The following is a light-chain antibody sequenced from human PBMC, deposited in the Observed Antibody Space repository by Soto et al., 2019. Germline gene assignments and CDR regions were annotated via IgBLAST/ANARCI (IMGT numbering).Light chain of an antibody. CDR2: EVN. V-gene: IGLV2-23*02. CDR3: CTYIGNDPWV. CDR1: SSDVGTYNL. Sequence: QSALTQPASVSGSPGQSITISCTGTSSDVGTYNLVSWYQQHPGTVPKLLIYEVNNRPSGVSNRFSGSKSGNTASLTISGLLAADEADYYCCTYIGNDPWVFGGGTKLTVL. J-gene: IGLJ3*02.